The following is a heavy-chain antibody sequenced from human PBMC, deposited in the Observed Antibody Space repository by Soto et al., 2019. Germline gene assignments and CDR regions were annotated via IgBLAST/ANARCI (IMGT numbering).Heavy chain of an antibody. Sequence: PGGSLRLSCAASGFTFSSYGMHWVRQAPGKGLEWVAVIWYDGSNKYYADSVKGRFTISRDNSKNTLYLQMNSLRAEDTAVYYCARDRGWSDYYYYGMDVWGQGTTVTVSS. D-gene: IGHD3-10*01. J-gene: IGHJ6*02. CDR1: GFTFSSYG. CDR3: ARDRGWSDYYYYGMDV. CDR2: IWYDGSNK. V-gene: IGHV3-33*01.